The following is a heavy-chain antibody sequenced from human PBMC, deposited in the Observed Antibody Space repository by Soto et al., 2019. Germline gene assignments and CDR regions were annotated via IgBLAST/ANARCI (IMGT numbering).Heavy chain of an antibody. D-gene: IGHD1-26*01. CDR3: ARAQSGSYSHYYFDS. J-gene: IGHJ4*02. CDR1: GFTFSSYS. V-gene: IGHV3-21*01. CDR2: ISSTNNYI. Sequence: GGSLRLSCAASGFTFSSYSMNWVRQAPGKGLEWVSYISSTNNYIYYADSIKGRFTISRDNAKNSLYLQINSLRAEDTAVFYCARAQSGSYSHYYFDSWGQGTLVTVSS.